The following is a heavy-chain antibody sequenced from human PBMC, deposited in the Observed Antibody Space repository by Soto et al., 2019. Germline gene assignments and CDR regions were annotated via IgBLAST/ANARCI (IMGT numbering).Heavy chain of an antibody. CDR3: AKDLLLTTITSVGD. CDR1: GFIFSTYG. D-gene: IGHD4-4*01. J-gene: IGHJ4*02. CDR2: ISYDGNNK. Sequence: GGSLRLSCAASGFIFSTYGMHWVRQAPGKGLEWLSVISYDGNNKYYADSVKGRFTISRDNSKNTLWLQMDSLRTEDTAVYYCAKDLLLTTITSVGDWGQGTLVTVSS. V-gene: IGHV3-30*18.